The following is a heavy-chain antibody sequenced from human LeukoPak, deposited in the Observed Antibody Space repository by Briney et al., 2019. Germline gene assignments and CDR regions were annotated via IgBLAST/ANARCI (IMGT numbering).Heavy chain of an antibody. CDR1: GYTFTSYY. Sequence: ASVTVSCKASGYTFTSYYMHWVRQAPGQGLEWMGWINPNSGGTNYAQKFQGWVTMTRDTSISTTYMELSRLRSDDTAVYYCARGGDIVVVPAAMDVDYWGQGTLVTVSS. D-gene: IGHD2-2*01. CDR3: ARGGDIVVVPAAMDVDY. V-gene: IGHV1-2*04. CDR2: INPNSGGT. J-gene: IGHJ4*02.